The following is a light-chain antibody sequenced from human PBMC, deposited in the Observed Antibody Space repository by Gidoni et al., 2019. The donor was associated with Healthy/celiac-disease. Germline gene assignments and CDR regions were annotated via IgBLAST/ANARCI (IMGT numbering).Light chain of an antibody. Sequence: SYVLTQPPPGSVAPGKTARITCGGNNIGSKSVHWYQPKPGQAPVLVVYDVSDRPSGIPERFSGSNSGNTATLTISRVEAGDEADYYCQVWDSSSDPVVFGGGTKLTVL. CDR2: DVS. J-gene: IGLJ2*01. V-gene: IGLV3-21*03. CDR1: NIGSKS. CDR3: QVWDSSSDPVV.